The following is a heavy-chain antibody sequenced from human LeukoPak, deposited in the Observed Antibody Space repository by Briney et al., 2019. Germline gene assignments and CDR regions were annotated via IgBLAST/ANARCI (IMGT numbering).Heavy chain of an antibody. CDR2: IYYSGST. J-gene: IGHJ4*02. CDR1: GGSISCSTYY. D-gene: IGHD2-2*01. CDR3: ARHEPSYCSTSSCFPYYFDY. Sequence: SETLSLTCTVSGGSISCSTYYWGWIRQPPGKGLEWIGSIYYSGSTYFNPSLKSRVTMSVDTSRNQFSLKVSSVTAADTAVYYCARHEPSYCSTSSCFPYYFDYWGQGALVTVSS. V-gene: IGHV4-39*01.